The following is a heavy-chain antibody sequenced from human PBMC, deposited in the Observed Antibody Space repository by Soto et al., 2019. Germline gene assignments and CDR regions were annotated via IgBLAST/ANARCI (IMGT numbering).Heavy chain of an antibody. V-gene: IGHV1-69*01. Sequence: QVQLVQSGAEVKKPGSSVKVSCKASGGTFSSYAISWVRQAPGQGLEWMGGIIPIFGTANYAQKFQGRVTMTADESTSTAYMELSSLRSEDTAVYYCARDPVEMATIRYYGMDVWGQGTTVTVSS. CDR1: GGTFSSYA. CDR2: IIPIFGTA. D-gene: IGHD5-12*01. CDR3: ARDPVEMATIRYYGMDV. J-gene: IGHJ6*02.